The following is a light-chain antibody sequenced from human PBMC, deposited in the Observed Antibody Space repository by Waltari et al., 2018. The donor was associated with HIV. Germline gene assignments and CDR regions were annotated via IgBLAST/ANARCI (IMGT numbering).Light chain of an antibody. J-gene: IGKJ4*01. CDR1: QSVRRD. CDR2: EAS. CDR3: QQRSIWPPLT. Sequence: EIVLTQSPATLSLSPGERATLSCRASQSVRRDLAWYQHKPGQAPRLLIYEASNRATGIPARFSGSWSGTDFTLTISSLEPEDFAVYYCQQRSIWPPLTFGGGTKVEIK. V-gene: IGKV3-11*01.